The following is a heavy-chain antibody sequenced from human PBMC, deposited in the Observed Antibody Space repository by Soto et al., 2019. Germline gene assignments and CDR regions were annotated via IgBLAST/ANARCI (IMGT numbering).Heavy chain of an antibody. V-gene: IGHV3-33*06. CDR3: AKEGNICSSSWYYFAY. D-gene: IGHD6-13*01. Sequence: QVHLVESGGGVVQPGRSLRLSCAASGFTFRSNGMHWVRQAPGKGLEWVATIWYDSSNKYYADSVKGRFTISRDNSKNPLNRHVNNVRADDTGRYYCAKEGNICSSSWYYFAYWGQETLVTVSS. CDR1: GFTFRSNG. CDR2: IWYDSSNK. J-gene: IGHJ4*02.